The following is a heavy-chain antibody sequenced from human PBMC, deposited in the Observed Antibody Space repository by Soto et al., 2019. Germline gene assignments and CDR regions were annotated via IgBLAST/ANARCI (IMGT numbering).Heavy chain of an antibody. J-gene: IGHJ4*02. Sequence: TSETLSLTCTVSGGSINKSNYFWGWIRQPPGKGLEWIGSILYTGTSSYNSSLKSRVTISVDTSKNQFSLNLTSVTAADTAVYYCARLGWGDGDSDYWGQGTLVTVSS. CDR2: ILYTGTS. D-gene: IGHD2-21*01. CDR3: ARLGWGDGDSDY. V-gene: IGHV4-39*01. CDR1: GGSINKSNYF.